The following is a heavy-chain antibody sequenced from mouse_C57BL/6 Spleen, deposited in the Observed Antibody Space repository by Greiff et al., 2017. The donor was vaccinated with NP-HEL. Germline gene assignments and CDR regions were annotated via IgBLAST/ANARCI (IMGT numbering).Heavy chain of an antibody. D-gene: IGHD3-2*02. J-gene: IGHJ4*01. CDR3: ARGDSSGYAMDY. CDR2: INPGSGGT. V-gene: IGHV1-54*01. CDR1: GYAFTNYL. Sequence: QVQLKQSGAELVRPGTSVKVSCKASGYAFTNYLIEWVKQRPGQGLEWIGVINPGSGGTNYNEKFKGKATLTADKSSSTAYMQLSSLTSEDSAVYFCARGDSSGYAMDYWGQGTSVTVSS.